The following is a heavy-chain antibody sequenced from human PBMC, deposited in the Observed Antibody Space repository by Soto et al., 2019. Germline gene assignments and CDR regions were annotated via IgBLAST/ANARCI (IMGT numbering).Heavy chain of an antibody. J-gene: IGHJ4*02. D-gene: IGHD3-22*01. V-gene: IGHV3-9*01. CDR1: GFTFDDCA. Sequence: GVSLRLSWVASGFTFDDCAIHWVRQTPGKGLEWVSGLTWNGEVLGYADSVKGRFTISRDNAKNSLYLEMNSLRPEDTALYYCVKDSESSGYLTHLDYWGQGPLVTVSS. CDR2: LTWNGEVL. CDR3: VKDSESSGYLTHLDY.